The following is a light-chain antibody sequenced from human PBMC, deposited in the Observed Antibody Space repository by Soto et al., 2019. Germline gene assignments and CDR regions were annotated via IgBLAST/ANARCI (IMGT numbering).Light chain of an antibody. CDR2: DAS. CDR1: QSGSSS. J-gene: IGKJ4*01. Sequence: EIVLTQSPATLSLSPGETATLSCRASQSGSSSLAWYQQKPGQTPRLLIYDASNRATGIPARFSGSGSGTDFTHTVSSLEPEDFAVYYCQQRSSWPLTFGGGTKVEIK. CDR3: QQRSSWPLT. V-gene: IGKV3-11*01.